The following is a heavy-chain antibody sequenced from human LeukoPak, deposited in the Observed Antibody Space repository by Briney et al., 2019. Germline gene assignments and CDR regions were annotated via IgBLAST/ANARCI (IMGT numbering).Heavy chain of an antibody. CDR2: IIPIFGTA. J-gene: IGHJ4*02. Sequence: GSSVKVSCKASGGTFSSYAISWVRQAPGQGLEWMGGIIPIFGTANYAQKFQGRVTITTDESTSTAYMELSSLRSEDTAVYYCARGGALEYYDSSGYRFDYWGQGTLSPSPQ. CDR1: GGTFSSYA. CDR3: ARGGALEYYDSSGYRFDY. D-gene: IGHD3-22*01. V-gene: IGHV1-69*05.